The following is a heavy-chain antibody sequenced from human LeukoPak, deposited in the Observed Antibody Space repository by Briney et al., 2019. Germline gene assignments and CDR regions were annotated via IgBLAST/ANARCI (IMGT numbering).Heavy chain of an antibody. Sequence: ASVKVSCKASGYTFTGYYMHWVRQAPGQGLEWMGWINPNSGGTNYAQKFQGRATMTRDTSISTAYMELSRLRSDDTAVYYCARLPLWGDAFDIWGQGTMVTVSS. CDR3: ARLPLWGDAFDI. D-gene: IGHD2-21*01. V-gene: IGHV1-2*02. J-gene: IGHJ3*02. CDR2: INPNSGGT. CDR1: GYTFTGYY.